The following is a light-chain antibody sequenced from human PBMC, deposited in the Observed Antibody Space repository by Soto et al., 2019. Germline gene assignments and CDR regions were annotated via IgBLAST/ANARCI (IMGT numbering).Light chain of an antibody. J-gene: IGKJ2*01. CDR3: QQRSNWPPGYT. Sequence: EIVLTQSPATLSLSPGERATLSCRASQSVSNYLAWYQRKPGQAPRLLIYDASNRATGIPARFSASGSGTDFTLTIGSLEPEDFAVYYCQQRSNWPPGYTFGQGTKLEIK. CDR2: DAS. CDR1: QSVSNY. V-gene: IGKV3-11*01.